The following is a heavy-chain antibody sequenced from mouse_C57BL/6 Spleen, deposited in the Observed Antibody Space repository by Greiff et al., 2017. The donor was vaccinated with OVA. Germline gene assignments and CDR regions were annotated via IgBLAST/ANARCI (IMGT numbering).Heavy chain of an antibody. CDR3: ARRRVYYNAMDY. V-gene: IGHV8-12*01. CDR2: IYWDDDK. CDR1: GFSLSTSGMG. J-gene: IGHJ4*01. Sequence: QVTLKESGPGISQSSQTLSLTCSFSGFSLSTSGMGVSWIRQPSGKGLEWLAHIYWDDDKRYNPSLKSRLTISKDTSRNQVFLKITGVDTADTATYYCARRRVYYNAMDYWGQGTSVTVSS. D-gene: IGHD2-1*01.